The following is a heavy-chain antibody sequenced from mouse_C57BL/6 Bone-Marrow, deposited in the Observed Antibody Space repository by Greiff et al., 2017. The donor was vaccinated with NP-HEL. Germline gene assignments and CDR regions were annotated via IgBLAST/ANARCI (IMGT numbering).Heavy chain of an antibody. CDR1: GYTFTSYW. J-gene: IGHJ3*01. CDR2: IDPSDSYT. Sequence: QVQLQQPGAELVMPGASVKLSCKASGYTFTSYWMHWVKQRPGQGLEWIGEIDPSDSYTNYTQKFKGKSTLTVDKSSSTAYMQLSSLTSEDSAVYYCAREDDGGFAYWGQGTLVTVSA. D-gene: IGHD2-3*01. CDR3: AREDDGGFAY. V-gene: IGHV1-69*01.